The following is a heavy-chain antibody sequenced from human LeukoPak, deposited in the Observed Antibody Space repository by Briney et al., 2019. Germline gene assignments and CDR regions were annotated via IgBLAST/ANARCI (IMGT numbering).Heavy chain of an antibody. J-gene: IGHJ5*02. Sequence: SVKVSCKASGGTFSSYAISWVRQAPGQGLEWMGGIIPIFGTANYAQKFQGRVMITADESTSTAYMELSSLRSEDTAVYYCASGVAYCSSTSCYFRGWFDPWGQGTLVTVSS. CDR1: GGTFSSYA. CDR2: IIPIFGTA. V-gene: IGHV1-69*01. CDR3: ASGVAYCSSTSCYFRGWFDP. D-gene: IGHD2-2*01.